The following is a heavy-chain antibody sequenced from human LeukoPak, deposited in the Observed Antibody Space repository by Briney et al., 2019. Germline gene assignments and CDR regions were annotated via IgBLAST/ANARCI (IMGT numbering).Heavy chain of an antibody. Sequence: SETLSLTCTVSGGSIRTNTNYWGWNSSNYWGWIRQPPGKGLEWIGSIHYSGTIYYHPSLQSRLTISVDASKNQFSLKVTSVTATDTALYYCARQRDTASVGAFDIWGQGTMVTVSS. CDR3: ARQRDTASVGAFDI. CDR2: IHYSGTI. J-gene: IGHJ3*02. V-gene: IGHV4-39*01. D-gene: IGHD5-18*01. CDR1: GGSIRTNTNYWGWNSSNY.